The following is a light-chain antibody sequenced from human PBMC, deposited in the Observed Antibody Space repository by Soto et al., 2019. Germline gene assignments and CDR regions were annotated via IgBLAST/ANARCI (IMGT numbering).Light chain of an antibody. J-gene: IGKJ1*01. Sequence: EIVVTQSPATLSLSPGERSTLSCRASQSVSSYLAWYQQKPGQAPRPLIYDASNRATGIPDRFSGSGSGTDFTLTISRLEPEDFAVYYCQQYGSSGTFGQGTKVDIK. CDR2: DAS. V-gene: IGKV3-20*01. CDR1: QSVSSY. CDR3: QQYGSSGT.